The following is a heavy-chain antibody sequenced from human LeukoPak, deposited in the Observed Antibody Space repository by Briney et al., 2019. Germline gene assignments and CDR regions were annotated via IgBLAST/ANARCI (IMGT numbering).Heavy chain of an antibody. CDR2: IYYSGST. Sequence: SETLSLTCTVSGGSISSGGYYWSWIRQHPGKGLEWIGYIYYSGSTYYNPSLKSRVTISVDTSKNQFSLKLSSVTAADTAVYYCARGATGYSSSWYLVVYYGMDVWGQGTTVTVSS. CDR3: ARGATGYSSSWYLVVYYGMDV. D-gene: IGHD6-13*01. J-gene: IGHJ6*02. V-gene: IGHV4-31*03. CDR1: GGSISSGGYY.